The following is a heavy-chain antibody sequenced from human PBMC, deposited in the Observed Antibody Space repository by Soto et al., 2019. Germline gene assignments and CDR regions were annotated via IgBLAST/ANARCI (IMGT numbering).Heavy chain of an antibody. Sequence: QVQLQESGPGLVKPSQTLSLTCTVSGGSISSGGYYWSWIRQHPGKGLEWIGYIYYSGSTYYNPSLKSRVTISVDTSKNQFSLKLSSVIVADTAVSYCACDYGGNYQLGYWGQGTLVTVSS. CDR1: GGSISSGGYY. D-gene: IGHD4-17*01. J-gene: IGHJ4*02. CDR3: ACDYGGNYQLGY. CDR2: IYYSGST. V-gene: IGHV4-31*03.